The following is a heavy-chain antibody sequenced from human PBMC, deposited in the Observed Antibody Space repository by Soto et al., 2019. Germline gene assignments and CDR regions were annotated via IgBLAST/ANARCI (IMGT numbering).Heavy chain of an antibody. CDR1: GGTFSSSA. V-gene: IGHV1-69*01. J-gene: IGHJ6*02. Sequence: QVQLVQSGAAVKKPGSSVKVSCRASGGTFSSSAICWVRQAPGQGLEWMGGIIPIFGPANYAQKFQGRVTLTADECTSTAYMELSSLRAEDTAVYYCATTCCSGGSCYNYYFGMDVWGQGTPVTGS. CDR3: ATTCCSGGSCYNYYFGMDV. CDR2: IIPIFGPA. D-gene: IGHD2-15*01.